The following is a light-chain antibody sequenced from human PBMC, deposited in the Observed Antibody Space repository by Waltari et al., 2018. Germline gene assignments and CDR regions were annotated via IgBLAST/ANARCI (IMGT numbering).Light chain of an antibody. V-gene: IGKV4-1*01. CDR3: QQYFTTLT. CDR2: WAS. J-gene: IGKJ1*01. Sequence: EIVMTQSPDSLAVSLGERATINCKASQSVLYSSNNKNYLAWFQQKPGQPPTLLIYWASTREAVVPNRFSGSGAGTDFTLTISTLQAEDVAVYFCQQYFTTLTFGQGTKVEIK. CDR1: QSVLYSSNNKNY.